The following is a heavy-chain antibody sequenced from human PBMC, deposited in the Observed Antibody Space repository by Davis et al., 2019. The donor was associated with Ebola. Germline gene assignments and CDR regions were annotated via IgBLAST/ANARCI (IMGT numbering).Heavy chain of an antibody. Sequence: ASVKVSCKASGYTFTAFFIHWVRQAPGQGLEWMGRINSKSGATKYVQKFQGRVTMTRDSSINTAYMELASLRSDDTAVYYCARDGQQQLLVDTWFDPWGQGTLVTVSS. CDR2: INSKSGAT. CDR3: ARDGQQQLLVDTWFDP. D-gene: IGHD6-13*01. J-gene: IGHJ5*02. CDR1: GYTFTAFF. V-gene: IGHV1-2*06.